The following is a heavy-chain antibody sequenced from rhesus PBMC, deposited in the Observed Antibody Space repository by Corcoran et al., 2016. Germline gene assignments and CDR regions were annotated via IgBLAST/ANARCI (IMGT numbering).Heavy chain of an antibody. CDR3: ASLTPHPQDY. Sequence: QLQLQESGPGLVRPSETLSVTCAVSGGSISSSYWSWIRQAPGKGLRWSGDIYGSGGSTLTHPYLNSRATLSVDTTNNQRYLTLSLVTAADTAVYCCASLTPHPQDYWGQGVLVTVSS. J-gene: IGHJ4*01. V-gene: IGHV4-169*02. CDR1: GGSISSSY. CDR2: IYGSGGST. D-gene: IGHD2-39*01.